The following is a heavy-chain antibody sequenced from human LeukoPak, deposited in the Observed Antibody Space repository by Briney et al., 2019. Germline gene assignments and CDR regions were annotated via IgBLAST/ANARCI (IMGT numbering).Heavy chain of an antibody. Sequence: SETLSLTCSVSGGSISSYYWSWIRQSPGKGLEWIGCVFYKGSTNYNPSLKSRVSISVDTAKNQFSLRLSSVTAADTAVYYCARGNNYYFYYMDVWGKGATVTVSS. CDR3: ARGNNYYFYYMDV. V-gene: IGHV4-59*01. CDR1: GGSISSYY. CDR2: VFYKGST. J-gene: IGHJ6*03.